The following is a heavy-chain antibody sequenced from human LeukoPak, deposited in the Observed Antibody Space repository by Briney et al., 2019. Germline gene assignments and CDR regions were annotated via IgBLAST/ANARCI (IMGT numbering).Heavy chain of an antibody. D-gene: IGHD6-19*01. J-gene: IGHJ4*02. CDR1: GFTFSSYS. CDR2: ISSSSSTI. Sequence: GGSLRLSCAASGFTFSSYSMNWVRQAPGKGLEWVSYISSSSSTIYYAYSVKGRFTISRDNAKNSLYLQMNSLRAEDTAVYYCAKFSSGWYFGSFDYWGQGTLVTVSS. CDR3: AKFSSGWYFGSFDY. V-gene: IGHV3-48*01.